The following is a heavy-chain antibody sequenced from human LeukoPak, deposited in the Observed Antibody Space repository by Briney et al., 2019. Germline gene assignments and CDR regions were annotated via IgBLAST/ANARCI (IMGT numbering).Heavy chain of an antibody. D-gene: IGHD6-13*01. CDR2: IIPIFGTA. Sequence: SVKVSCKASGGTFSSYAISWVRQAAGQGLEWMGGIIPIFGTANYAQKFQGRVTITADKSTSTAYMELSSLRSEDTAVYYCARAWKYLPGIAAAGKGSFDPWGQGTLVTVSS. J-gene: IGHJ5*02. CDR3: ARAWKYLPGIAAAGKGSFDP. V-gene: IGHV1-69*06. CDR1: GGTFSSYA.